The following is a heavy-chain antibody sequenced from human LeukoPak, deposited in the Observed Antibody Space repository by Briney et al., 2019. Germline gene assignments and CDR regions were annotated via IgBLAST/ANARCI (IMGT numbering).Heavy chain of an antibody. CDR2: ISGSGGST. CDR1: GFTFSSYA. V-gene: IGHV3-23*01. CDR3: AKSRSRPLLLWFGECVDH. Sequence: QPGGSLRLSCAASGFTFSSYAMSWVRQAPGKGLEWVSAISGSGGSTYYADSVKGRFTISRDNSKNTLYLQMNSLRAEDTAVYYCAKSRSRPLLLWFGECVDHWGQGTLVTVSS. D-gene: IGHD3-10*01. J-gene: IGHJ4*02.